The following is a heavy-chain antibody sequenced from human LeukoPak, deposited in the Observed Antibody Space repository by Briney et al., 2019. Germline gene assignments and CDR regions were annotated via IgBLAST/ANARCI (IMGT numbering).Heavy chain of an antibody. CDR3: ARGSRAYRAFDY. D-gene: IGHD3-16*02. CDR1: GGSISSYY. V-gene: IGHV4-59*01. J-gene: IGHJ4*02. Sequence: SETLSLTCTVSGGSISSYYWSWIRQPPGKGLEWIGYIYYSGSTNYNPSLKSRVTISVDTSKNQFSLRLSSVTAADTAVYYCARGSRAYRAFDYWGQGTLVTVSS. CDR2: IYYSGST.